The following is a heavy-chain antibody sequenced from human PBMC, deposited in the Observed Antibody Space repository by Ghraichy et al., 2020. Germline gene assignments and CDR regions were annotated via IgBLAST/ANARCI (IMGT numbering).Heavy chain of an antibody. D-gene: IGHD3-22*01. J-gene: IGHJ4*02. CDR2: IYWDGAE. V-gene: IGHV2-5*02. CDR3: AHTPYDSTGYPFDY. Sequence: GPTLVKPTQTLTLTCTFSGFSLNTPGVGVAWIRQPPGKALEWLSVIYWDGAERYRPSLRSRLTITRDFSKNHVILTMTNLDPVDTATYYCAHTPYDSTGYPFDYWGQGTLITVSS. CDR1: GFSLNTPGVG.